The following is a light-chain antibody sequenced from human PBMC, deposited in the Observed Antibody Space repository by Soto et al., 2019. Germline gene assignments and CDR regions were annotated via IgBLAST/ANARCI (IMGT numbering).Light chain of an antibody. Sequence: DIQLTQSPSFLSASVGDRVTITCRASQAISISLAWYQQRPGEAPKHLIYGATTLQSGVRSGFSGSGSATEFTLTINSLQPEDFATYYCQQLHSYPLTFGGGTKVDIK. CDR2: GAT. CDR3: QQLHSYPLT. J-gene: IGKJ4*01. V-gene: IGKV1-9*01. CDR1: QAISIS.